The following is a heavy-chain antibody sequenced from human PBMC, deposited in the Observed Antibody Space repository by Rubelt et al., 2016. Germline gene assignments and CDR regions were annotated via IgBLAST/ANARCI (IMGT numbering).Heavy chain of an antibody. Sequence: VQLLESGGGLVQPGGSLRLSCAASGLTFSSYAMSWVRQAPGKGLEWIGEINHSGSTNYNPSLKSRVTISVDTSKNQFSLKLSSVTAADTAVYYCARAHVDMVRGVIIHHYFDYWGQGTLVTVSS. CDR1: GLTFSSYA. J-gene: IGHJ4*02. D-gene: IGHD3-10*01. CDR2: INHSGST. V-gene: IGHV4-34*01. CDR3: ARAHVDMVRGVIIHHYFDY.